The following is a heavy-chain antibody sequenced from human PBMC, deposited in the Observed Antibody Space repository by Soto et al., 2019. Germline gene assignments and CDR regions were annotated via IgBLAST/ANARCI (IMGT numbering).Heavy chain of an antibody. V-gene: IGHV3-30-3*01. Sequence: QVQLVESGGGVVQPGRSLRLSCAASGFTFSSYAMHWVRQAPGKGLEWVAVISYDGSNKYYADSVKGRFTISRYNSKNTLYLQMISLRAEDTAVYYCARDSSATGDYWGQGTLVTVSS. CDR1: GFTFSSYA. CDR3: ARDSSATGDY. J-gene: IGHJ4*02. CDR2: ISYDGSNK.